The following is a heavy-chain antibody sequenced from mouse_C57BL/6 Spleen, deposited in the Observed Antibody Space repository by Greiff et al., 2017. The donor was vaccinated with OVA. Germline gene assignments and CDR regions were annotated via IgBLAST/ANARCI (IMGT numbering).Heavy chain of an antibody. J-gene: IGHJ3*01. Sequence: VQLQQSGAELVRPGASVKLSCTASGFNIKDDYMHWVKQRPEQGLEWIGWIDPENGDTVYASKFQGKATITADTASNTAYLQLSSLTSEDTAVYYGTKDGDRFAYWGQGTLVTVSA. CDR3: TKDGDRFAY. V-gene: IGHV14-4*01. D-gene: IGHD3-3*01. CDR2: IDPENGDT. CDR1: GFNIKDDY.